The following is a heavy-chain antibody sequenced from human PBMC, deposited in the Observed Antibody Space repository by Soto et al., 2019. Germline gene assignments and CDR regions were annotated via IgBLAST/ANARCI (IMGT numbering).Heavy chain of an antibody. CDR2: LIHGGST. J-gene: IGHJ3*01. Sequence: LSLTCAIYNSSLGAFHWTWIRQPPCKGLEWIGELIHGGSTNYNPSLKSRVTFSLDTSKSQFSLHVMSVTAADTAVYYCARSPLSYDYVRQTWREVGDSFDVWGRGTSVTVSS. CDR1: NSSLGAFH. CDR3: ARSPLSYDYVRQTWREVGDSFDV. V-gene: IGHV4-34*12. D-gene: IGHD3-10*02.